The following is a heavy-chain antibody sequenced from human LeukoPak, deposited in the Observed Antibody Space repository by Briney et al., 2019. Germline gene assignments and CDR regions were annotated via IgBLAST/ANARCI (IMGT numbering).Heavy chain of an antibody. D-gene: IGHD3-10*01. J-gene: IGHJ4*02. Sequence: SQTLSLTCTVSGGSISSGDYYWSWLRQPPGRGLEGFGYIYYSGSTYYNPSLKSRVTISVDTSKNQFSLKLSSVTAADTAVHYCAREAYGSGSSYFDYWGQGTLVTVSS. CDR2: IYYSGST. CDR1: GGSISSGDYY. CDR3: AREAYGSGSSYFDY. V-gene: IGHV4-30-4*01.